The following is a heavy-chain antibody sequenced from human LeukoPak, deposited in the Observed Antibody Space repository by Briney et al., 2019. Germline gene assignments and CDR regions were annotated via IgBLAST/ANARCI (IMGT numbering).Heavy chain of an antibody. D-gene: IGHD1-26*01. CDR3: ARGDYSGSYYPY. J-gene: IGHJ4*02. V-gene: IGHV3-21*01. CDR1: GFTFSSYW. Sequence: GGSLRLSCAASGFTFSSYWMSWVRQAPGKGLEWVSSISSSSSYIYYADSVKGRFTISRDNAKNSLYLQMNSLRAEDTAVYYCARGDYSGSYYPYWGQGTLVTVSS. CDR2: ISSSSSYI.